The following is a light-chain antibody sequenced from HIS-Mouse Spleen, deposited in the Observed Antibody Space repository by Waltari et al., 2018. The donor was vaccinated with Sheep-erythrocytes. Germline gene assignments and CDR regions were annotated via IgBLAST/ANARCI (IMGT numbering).Light chain of an antibody. CDR2: DVS. Sequence: QSVLTQPPSASGTPGQRVTISCSGSSSNIGSNTVNWYQQLPGTAPKLMIYDVSTRPSGVPDRFSGSKSGNTASLTISGLQAEDEADYYCCSYAGSYNHVFATGTKVTVL. J-gene: IGLJ1*01. V-gene: IGLV1-44*01. CDR3: CSYAGSYNHV. CDR1: SSNIGSNT.